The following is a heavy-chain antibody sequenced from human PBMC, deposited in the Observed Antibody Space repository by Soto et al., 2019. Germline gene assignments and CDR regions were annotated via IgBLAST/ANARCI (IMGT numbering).Heavy chain of an antibody. V-gene: IGHV4-59*01. Sequence: GTGLEWIGYIYYSGSTNYNPSLKSRVTISVDTSKNQVSLKRSSGTAADTAVYYCARAVDDPYYYYYDMDVWGKAPSLTGSS. CDR3: ARAVDDPYYYYYDMDV. D-gene: IGHD2-2*01. J-gene: IGHJ6*03. CDR2: IYYSGST.